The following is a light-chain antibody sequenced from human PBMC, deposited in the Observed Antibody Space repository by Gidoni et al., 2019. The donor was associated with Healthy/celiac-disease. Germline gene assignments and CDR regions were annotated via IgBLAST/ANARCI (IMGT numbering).Light chain of an antibody. CDR1: QGISSY. J-gene: IGKJ4*01. V-gene: IGKV1-9*01. Sequence: IKLTQSPSSLSASVGDRVTITCRASQGISSYLAWYQQQPGKAPKLLIYAASTLQSGVPSRFSGSGSGTDFTLTISSLQPEDLATYYCQQLNSYLRITFGGGTKVEIK. CDR3: QQLNSYLRIT. CDR2: AAS.